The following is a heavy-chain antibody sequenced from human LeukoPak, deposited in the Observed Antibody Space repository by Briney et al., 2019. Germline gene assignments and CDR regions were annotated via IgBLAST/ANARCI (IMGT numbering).Heavy chain of an antibody. Sequence: TSETLSLTCTVSGGSISSYYWSWIRQPPGKGLEWIGHIYYSGSTNYNPSLKSRVTISVDTSKNQFSLKLSSVTAADTAVYYCASGYYFPYFQHWGQGTLVTVSS. D-gene: IGHD3-22*01. V-gene: IGHV4-59*01. J-gene: IGHJ1*01. CDR3: ASGYYFPYFQH. CDR1: GGSISSYY. CDR2: IYYSGST.